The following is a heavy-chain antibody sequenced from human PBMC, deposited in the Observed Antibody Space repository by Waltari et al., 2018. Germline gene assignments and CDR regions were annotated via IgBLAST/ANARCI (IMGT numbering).Heavy chain of an antibody. CDR1: GGSISSSSYY. V-gene: IGHV3-23*01. D-gene: IGHD4-17*01. J-gene: IGHJ6*02. Sequence: LQLQESGPGLVKPSETLFLTCTVSGGSISSSSYYWGWIRQPPGKGLEWVSAISGSGGSTYYADSVKGRFTISRDNSKNTLYLQMNSLRAEDTAVYYCAKSAHDYGDYYYYGMDVWGQGTTVTVSS. CDR2: ISGSGGST. CDR3: AKSAHDYGDYYYYGMDV.